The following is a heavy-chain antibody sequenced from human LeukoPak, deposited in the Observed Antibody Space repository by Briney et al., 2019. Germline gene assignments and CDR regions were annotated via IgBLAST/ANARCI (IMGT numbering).Heavy chain of an antibody. CDR1: GFSLSTSGVG. J-gene: IGHJ4*02. CDR2: IYWDDDK. Sequence: SGPTLVNPTQTLTLTCTFSGFSLSTSGVGVGWIRQPPGKALDWLALIYWDDDKRYSPSLKSRLTITKDTSKNQVVLTMTNMDPADTATYYCAHRGSGIAAAGTDYYFDYWGQGTLVTVSS. CDR3: AHRGSGIAAAGTDYYFDY. V-gene: IGHV2-5*02. D-gene: IGHD6-13*01.